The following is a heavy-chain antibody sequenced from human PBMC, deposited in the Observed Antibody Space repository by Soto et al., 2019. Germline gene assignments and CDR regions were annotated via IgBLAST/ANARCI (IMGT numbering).Heavy chain of an antibody. V-gene: IGHV4-39*01. J-gene: IGHJ6*03. D-gene: IGHD6-13*01. CDR3: ARHGGYSSSWVAIYYYMDV. Sequence: PSETLSLTCAVSGGSISNDNWWTWVRQPPGKGLERIGSIYYSGSTYYNPSLKSRVTISVDTSKNQFSLKLSSVTAADTAVYYCARHGGYSSSWVAIYYYMDVWGKGTTVTVSS. CDR1: GGSISNDNW. CDR2: IYYSGST.